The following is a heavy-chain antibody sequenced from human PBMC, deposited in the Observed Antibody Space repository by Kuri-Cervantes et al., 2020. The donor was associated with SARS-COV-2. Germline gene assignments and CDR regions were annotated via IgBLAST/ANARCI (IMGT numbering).Heavy chain of an antibody. CDR1: GFSFSDHY. CDR3: VSLLSWVTTTAA. CDR2: IRDISLSYRT. Sequence: GASLKISCVASGFSFSDHYMDWVRQAPGKGLEWVGRIRDISLSYRTRYAASVNGRFTISRDDSKNSLYLHMNSLNTEDTAVSYCVSLLSWVTTTAAWGQGTLVTVSS. D-gene: IGHD4-17*01. V-gene: IGHV3-72*01. J-gene: IGHJ5*02.